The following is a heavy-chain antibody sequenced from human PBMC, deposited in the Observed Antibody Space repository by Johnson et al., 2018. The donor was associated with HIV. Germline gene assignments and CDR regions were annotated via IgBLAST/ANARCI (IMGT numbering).Heavy chain of an antibody. CDR2: INWNGGST. Sequence: VQLVESGGGVVRPGGSLRLSCAASGFTFDDYGMSWVRQVPGKGLEWVSGINWNGGSTGYADSVTGRFTISRDNAKNSLYLQMNSLRAEDTALYYCAKVVSRDGYNWGAFDIWGQGTMVTVSS. CDR1: GFTFDDYG. J-gene: IGHJ3*02. CDR3: AKVVSRDGYNWGAFDI. D-gene: IGHD5-24*01. V-gene: IGHV3-20*04.